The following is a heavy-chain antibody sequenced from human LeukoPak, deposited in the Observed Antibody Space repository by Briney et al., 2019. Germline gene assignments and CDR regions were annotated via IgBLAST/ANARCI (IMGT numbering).Heavy chain of an antibody. J-gene: IGHJ4*02. V-gene: IGHV3-30*03. Sequence: GSLRLSCVASGFTFNIHGMHWVRQAPNKGLEWVAVISHDGNHQYYGGSVKGRFTVARDNSKNTLYLQMNSLTVEDTAVYYCARGFSLSGSYSMGYWGQGTLVTVSS. D-gene: IGHD1-26*01. CDR2: ISHDGNHQ. CDR1: GFTFNIHG. CDR3: ARGFSLSGSYSMGY.